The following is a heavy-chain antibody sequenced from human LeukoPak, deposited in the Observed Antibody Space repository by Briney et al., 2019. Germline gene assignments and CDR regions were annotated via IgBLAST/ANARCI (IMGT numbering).Heavy chain of an antibody. CDR1: GGSISTYY. CDR3: ARAASGWSHAFDI. D-gene: IGHD6-19*01. Sequence: SETLSLTCTVSGGSISTYYWSWIRQPPGKGLEWIGYIYYSGSTNYNPSLKSRVTMSVDTSKNQFSLKPSSVTAADTAVYYCARAASGWSHAFDIWGQGTMVTVSS. V-gene: IGHV4-59*01. J-gene: IGHJ3*02. CDR2: IYYSGST.